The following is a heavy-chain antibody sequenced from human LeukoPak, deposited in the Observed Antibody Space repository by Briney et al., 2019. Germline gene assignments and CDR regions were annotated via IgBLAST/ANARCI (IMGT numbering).Heavy chain of an antibody. J-gene: IGHJ4*02. CDR3: ARRLLTGYYEF. CDR1: GFTFSSYG. CDR2: ISYDGSNK. Sequence: PGGSLRLSCAASGFTFSSYGMHWVRQAPGKGLEWVAVISYDGSNKYYADSVKGRFTISRDSSKNMLYLQMNSLRAEDTAVYYCARRLLTGYYEFWGQGTLVTVSS. V-gene: IGHV3-30*03. D-gene: IGHD3-9*01.